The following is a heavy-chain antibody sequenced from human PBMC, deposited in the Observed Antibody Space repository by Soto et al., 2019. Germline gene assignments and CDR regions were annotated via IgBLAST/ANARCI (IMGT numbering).Heavy chain of an antibody. Sequence: SETLSLTCTVSGGSISSGGYYWSWVRQHPGKGLEWIGYIYYSGSTYYNPSLKSRVTISVDTSKNQFSLKLSSVTAADTAVYYCAREGCSSSYFDYWGPGTLVTVSS. CDR3: AREGCSSSYFDY. D-gene: IGHD6-13*01. V-gene: IGHV4-31*03. CDR2: IYYSGST. J-gene: IGHJ4*02. CDR1: GGSISSGGYY.